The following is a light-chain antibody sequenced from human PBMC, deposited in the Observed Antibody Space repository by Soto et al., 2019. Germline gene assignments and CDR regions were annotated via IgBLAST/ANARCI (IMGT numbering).Light chain of an antibody. CDR1: QSVSSY. V-gene: IGKV3-20*01. J-gene: IGKJ1*01. CDR3: QQYGDSPWT. CDR2: GAS. Sequence: EIVLTQSPATLSLSPGERATLSCRASQSVSSYLAWYQQKPGQAPRLLIYGASSRATGIPDRFSGSGSGKDFTLTISRLVPEDFAVYYCQQYGDSPWTFGQGTKVDIK.